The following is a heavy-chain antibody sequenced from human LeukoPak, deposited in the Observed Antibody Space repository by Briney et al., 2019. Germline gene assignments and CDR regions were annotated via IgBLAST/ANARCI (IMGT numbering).Heavy chain of an antibody. CDR3: ARDGDYVWGSYRFHWFDP. CDR1: GFTFSSYG. CDR2: IRYDGSNK. J-gene: IGHJ5*02. Sequence: GGSLRLSCAASGFTFSSYGMHWVRQAPGKGLEWVAFIRYDGSNKYYADSVKGRFTISRDNSKNTLYLQMNSLRAEDTAVYYCARDGDYVWGSYRFHWFDPWGQGTLATVSS. V-gene: IGHV3-30*02. D-gene: IGHD3-16*02.